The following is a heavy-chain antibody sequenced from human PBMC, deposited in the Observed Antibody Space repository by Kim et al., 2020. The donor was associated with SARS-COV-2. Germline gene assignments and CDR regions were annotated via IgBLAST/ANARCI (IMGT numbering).Heavy chain of an antibody. CDR3: ARALATVGYSYGTFDY. V-gene: IGHV3-48*02. J-gene: IGHJ4*02. CDR1: GFTFSSYS. CDR2: ISSSSSTI. D-gene: IGHD5-18*01. Sequence: GGSLRLSCAASGFTFSSYSMNWVRQAPGKGLEWVSYISSSSSTIYYADSVKGRFTISRDNAKNSLYLQMNSLRDEDTAVYYCARALATVGYSYGTFDYWGQGTLVTVSS.